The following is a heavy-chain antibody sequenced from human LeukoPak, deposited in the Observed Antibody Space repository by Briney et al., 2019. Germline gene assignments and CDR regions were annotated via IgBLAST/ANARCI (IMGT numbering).Heavy chain of an antibody. CDR1: GFTFSDYW. CDR3: AREAKVGGTLQY. V-gene: IGHV3-74*01. D-gene: IGHD1-26*01. CDR2: INTDGSFT. Sequence: GGSLRLSCAASGFTFSDYWMHWVRQAPGKGLVWVSRINTDGSFTRYADSVQGRFTISRDTAKNTLFLQMNSLRAEDTAVYYCAREAKVGGTLQYWGQGILVTVSS. J-gene: IGHJ4*02.